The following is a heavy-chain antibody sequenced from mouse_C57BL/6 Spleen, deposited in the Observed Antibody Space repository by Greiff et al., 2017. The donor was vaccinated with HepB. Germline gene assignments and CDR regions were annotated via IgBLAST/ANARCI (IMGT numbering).Heavy chain of an antibody. CDR3: ARSLYYDYDGRDLFDY. CDR2: INPYNGGT. Sequence: DVQLQESGPVLVKPGASVKMSCKASGYTFTDYYMNWVKQSHGKSLEWIGVINPYNGGTSYNQKFKGKATLTVDKSSSTAYMELNSLTSEDSAVYYCARSLYYDYDGRDLFDYWGQGTTLTVSS. V-gene: IGHV1-19*01. D-gene: IGHD2-4*01. J-gene: IGHJ2*01. CDR1: GYTFTDYY.